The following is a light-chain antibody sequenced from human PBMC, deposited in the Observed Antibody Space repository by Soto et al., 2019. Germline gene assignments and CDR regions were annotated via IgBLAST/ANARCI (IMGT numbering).Light chain of an antibody. CDR3: AAWDDSLNGVV. V-gene: IGLV1-44*01. J-gene: IGLJ2*01. Sequence: QSVPTQTPSASGTPGQRVSITCSGSSTNIGRNTVIWYQQVPGTTPKVLIYSNSQRPSGVPDRFSGSKSGTSASLAISGLQPDDEAEYYCAAWDDSLNGVVFGGGTKLTVL. CDR1: STNIGRNT. CDR2: SNS.